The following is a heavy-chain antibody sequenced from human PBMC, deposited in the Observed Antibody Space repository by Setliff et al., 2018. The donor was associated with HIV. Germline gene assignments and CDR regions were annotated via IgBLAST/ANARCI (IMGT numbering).Heavy chain of an antibody. V-gene: IGHV3-53*01. J-gene: IGHJ3*02. D-gene: IGHD6-19*01. CDR2: IYSGGST. CDR1: GFTVSSNY. CDR3: ARGTRIAVGPDAFDI. Sequence: SLRLSCAASGFTVSSNYMSWVRQAPGKGLEWVSVIYSGGSTYYADSVKGRFTISRDNSKNTLYLQMNSLRAEDTAVYYCARGTRIAVGPDAFDIWGQGTMVTVSS.